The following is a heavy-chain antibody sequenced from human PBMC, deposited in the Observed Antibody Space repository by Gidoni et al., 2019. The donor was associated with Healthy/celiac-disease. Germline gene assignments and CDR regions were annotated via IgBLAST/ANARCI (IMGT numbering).Heavy chain of an antibody. V-gene: IGHV4-38-2*02. D-gene: IGHD2-21*02. CDR2: IYHSWST. J-gene: IGHJ4*02. Sequence: QVQLQESGPGLVKPSETLSLTCTVSGYSISSGYYWGWIRQPPGKGREWIGSIYHSWSTYYNPSLKSRVTISVDTSKNQFSLKLSSVTAADTAVYYCASLAYCGGDCGNWGQGTLVTVSS. CDR3: ASLAYCGGDCGN. CDR1: GYSISSGYY.